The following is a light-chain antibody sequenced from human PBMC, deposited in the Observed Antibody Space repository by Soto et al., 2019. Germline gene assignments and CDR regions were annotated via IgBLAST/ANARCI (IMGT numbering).Light chain of an antibody. Sequence: EVVLTQSPGTLSLSPGERATLSCRASQSITTYLAWYQQKPGQAPRLLIYGASSRATGIPDRFSGSGSGADFTLTSSRLEPEDFAVYYCQQYGSSLSITFGQGTRLEIK. J-gene: IGKJ5*01. V-gene: IGKV3-20*01. CDR2: GAS. CDR3: QQYGSSLSIT. CDR1: QSITTY.